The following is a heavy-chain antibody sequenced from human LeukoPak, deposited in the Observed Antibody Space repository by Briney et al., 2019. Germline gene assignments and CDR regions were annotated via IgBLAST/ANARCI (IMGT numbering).Heavy chain of an antibody. V-gene: IGHV3-21*01. CDR1: GFTFSNAW. J-gene: IGHJ4*02. CDR3: ARDKERIQLWSGDFDY. Sequence: GGSLRLSCAASGFTFSNAWMNWVRQAPGKGLEWVSSISSSSSYIYYADSVKGRFTISRDNAKNSLYLQMNSLRAEDTAVYYCARDKERIQLWSGDFDYWGQGTLVTVSS. CDR2: ISSSSSYI. D-gene: IGHD5-18*01.